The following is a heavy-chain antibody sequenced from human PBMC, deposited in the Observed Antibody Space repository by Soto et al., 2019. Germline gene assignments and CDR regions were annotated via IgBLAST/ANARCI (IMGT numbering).Heavy chain of an antibody. CDR1: GGSISSGDYY. D-gene: IGHD3-3*01. Sequence: PSETLSLTCTVSGGSISSGDYYWSWIRQPPGKGLEWIGYIYYSGSTYYNPSLKSRVTISVDTSKNQFSLKLSSVTAADTAVYYCARVFWGVVMAYFDYWGQGTLVTVSS. V-gene: IGHV4-30-4*01. CDR3: ARVFWGVVMAYFDY. CDR2: IYYSGST. J-gene: IGHJ4*02.